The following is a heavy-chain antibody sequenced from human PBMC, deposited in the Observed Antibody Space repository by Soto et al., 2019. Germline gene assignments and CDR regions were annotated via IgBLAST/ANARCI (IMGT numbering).Heavy chain of an antibody. Sequence: AGGSLRLSCTASGFSFGDYDMSWLRQAPGKGLEWVGFITSKTSGGTTEYAASVKGRFTISRDDSKSIAYLQMNSLKTEDTAVYYCSRDLGGRVLVYGLDVWGQGTTVTVSS. CDR1: GFSFGDYD. D-gene: IGHD3-3*01. CDR3: SRDLGGRVLVYGLDV. V-gene: IGHV3-49*03. CDR2: ITSKTSGGTT. J-gene: IGHJ6*02.